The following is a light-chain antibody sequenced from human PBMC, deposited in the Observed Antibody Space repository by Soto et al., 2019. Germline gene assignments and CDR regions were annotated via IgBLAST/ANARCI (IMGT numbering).Light chain of an antibody. J-gene: IGKJ4*01. V-gene: IGKV1-6*01. CDR3: LQDYNYPLT. CDR1: QGIRND. CDR2: AAS. Sequence: AIQMTQSPSSLSASVGDRVTITCRASQGIRNDLGWYQQKPGQAPKLLIYAASSLQSWVPSRFSGSGSGTDLTLTISSLQPEDFATYYCLQDYNYPLTFGGGTKVEIK.